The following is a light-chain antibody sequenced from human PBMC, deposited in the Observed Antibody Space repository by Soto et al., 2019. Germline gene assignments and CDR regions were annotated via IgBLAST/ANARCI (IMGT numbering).Light chain of an antibody. Sequence: EIVMTQSPATLSVSPGERATLSCRASQSVTSNLAWYQQKPGQPPRRLIYGASTRATGIPARFSGSGSGTEFTLTISSLQSEDFAVYYCQQYNNWPLTFGGVTTVEIK. V-gene: IGKV3-15*01. J-gene: IGKJ4*01. CDR3: QQYNNWPLT. CDR2: GAS. CDR1: QSVTSN.